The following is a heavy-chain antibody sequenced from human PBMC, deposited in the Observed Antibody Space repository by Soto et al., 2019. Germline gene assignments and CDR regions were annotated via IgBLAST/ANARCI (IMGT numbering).Heavy chain of an antibody. D-gene: IGHD3-10*01. V-gene: IGHV4-31*03. CDR2: IYYSGST. CDR1: GGSISSGGYY. CDR3: ARGAYGPGMDV. J-gene: IGHJ6*02. Sequence: NPSETLSLTCTVSGGSISSGGYYWSWIRQHPGKGLEWIGYIYYSGSTYYNPSLKSRVTISVDTSKNQFSLKLSSVTAADTAVYYCARGAYGPGMDVWGQGTTVTVSS.